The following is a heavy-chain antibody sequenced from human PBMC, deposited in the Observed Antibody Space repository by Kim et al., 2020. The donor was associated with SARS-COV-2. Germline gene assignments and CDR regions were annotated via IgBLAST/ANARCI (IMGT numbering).Heavy chain of an antibody. CDR1: GFAVSSNY. CDR2: IYRDANT. CDR3: ARGRPSYGDYDY. J-gene: IGHJ4*02. Sequence: GGSLRLSCAVSGFAVSSNYMSWFRQAPGKGLEWVSVIYRDANTYYADSVKGRFTISRDNSKNTVNLQMDSLRTEDTAVYFCARGRPSYGDYDYWGQGTL. V-gene: IGHV3-53*01. D-gene: IGHD4-17*01.